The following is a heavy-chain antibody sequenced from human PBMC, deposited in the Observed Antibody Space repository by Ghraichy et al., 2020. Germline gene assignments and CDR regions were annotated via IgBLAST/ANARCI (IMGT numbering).Heavy chain of an antibody. Sequence: SETLSLTCTVSGGSISSGDYYWSWIRQPPGKGLEWIGYIYYSGSTYYNPSLKSRVTISVDTSKNQFSLKLSSVTAADTAVYYCARAGGYCSGGSCYSVGWFDPWGQGTLVTVSS. D-gene: IGHD2-15*01. CDR3: ARAGGYCSGGSCYSVGWFDP. CDR2: IYYSGST. CDR1: GGSISSGDYY. V-gene: IGHV4-30-4*01. J-gene: IGHJ5*02.